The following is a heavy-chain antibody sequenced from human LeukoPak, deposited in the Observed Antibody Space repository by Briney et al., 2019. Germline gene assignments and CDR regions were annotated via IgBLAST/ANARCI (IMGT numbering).Heavy chain of an antibody. Sequence: GGSLRLSCAASGFTFSTYAMSWVRQAPGKGLEWVSTITGGAGSTYYADSVKGRFTISRDNSKNSLYLQMNSLRAEDTAVYYCARGPTRANSTDYWGQGALVTVSS. D-gene: IGHD2/OR15-2a*01. CDR3: ARGPTRANSTDY. V-gene: IGHV3-23*01. J-gene: IGHJ4*02. CDR2: ITGGAGST. CDR1: GFTFSTYA.